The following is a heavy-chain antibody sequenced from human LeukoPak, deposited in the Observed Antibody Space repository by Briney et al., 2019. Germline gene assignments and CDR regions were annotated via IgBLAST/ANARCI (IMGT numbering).Heavy chain of an antibody. CDR3: ARYGDPDPRYYYYGMDV. D-gene: IGHD4-17*01. CDR2: IYYSGST. J-gene: IGHJ6*02. CDR1: GGSISSYY. Sequence: SETLSLTCTVSGGSISSYYWSWIRQPPGKGLEWIGYIYYSGSTNYNPSLKSRVTISVDTSKNQFSLKLSSVTAAYTAVYYCARYGDPDPRYYYYGMDVWGQGTTVTVSS. V-gene: IGHV4-59*01.